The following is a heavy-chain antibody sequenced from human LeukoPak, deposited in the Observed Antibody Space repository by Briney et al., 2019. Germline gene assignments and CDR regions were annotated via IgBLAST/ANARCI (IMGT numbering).Heavy chain of an antibody. Sequence: SETLSLTCAVYGGSFSGYYWSWIRQPPGKGLEWIGEINHSGSTNYNPSLKSRVTISVDTSKNQFSLKLSSVTAADTAVYYCARDLGGDYYDSSGYYAFDIWGQGTMVTVSS. V-gene: IGHV4-34*01. CDR2: INHSGST. D-gene: IGHD3-22*01. CDR1: GGSFSGYY. J-gene: IGHJ3*02. CDR3: ARDLGGDYYDSSGYYAFDI.